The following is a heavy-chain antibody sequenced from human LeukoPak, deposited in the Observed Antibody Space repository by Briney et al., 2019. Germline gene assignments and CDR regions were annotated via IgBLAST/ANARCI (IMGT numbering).Heavy chain of an antibody. CDR2: IYPGDSDT. CDR1: GYSFSTYY. V-gene: IGHV5-51*01. Sequence: GESLKISCKGSGYSFSTYYISWVRQMPGKGLEWMGMIYPGDSDTRYSPSFQGQITISVDKSISIAYLQWSSLKASDTAMYYCARSFGEYLSGAFDIWGQGTMVTVSS. D-gene: IGHD3-10*01. J-gene: IGHJ3*02. CDR3: ARSFGEYLSGAFDI.